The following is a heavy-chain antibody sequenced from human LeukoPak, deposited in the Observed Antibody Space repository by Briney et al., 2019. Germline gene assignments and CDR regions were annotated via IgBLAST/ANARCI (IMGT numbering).Heavy chain of an antibody. V-gene: IGHV3-23*01. CDR1: GFTFSSYA. CDR2: ISGSGGST. D-gene: IGHD4-17*01. CDR3: AKGDYGDPRDYYYYGMDV. J-gene: IGHJ6*04. Sequence: GGSLRLSCAASGFTFSSYAMSWVRQAPGKGLEWVSAISGSGGSTYYADSVKGRFTISRDNSKNTLYLQMNSLRAEDTAVYYCAKGDYGDPRDYYYYGMDVWGKGTTVTVSP.